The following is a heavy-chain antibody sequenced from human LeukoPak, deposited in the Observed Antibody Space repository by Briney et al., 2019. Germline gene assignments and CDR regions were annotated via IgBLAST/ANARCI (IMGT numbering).Heavy chain of an antibody. CDR1: GYTFTSYD. J-gene: IGHJ4*02. CDR2: MNPNSANT. V-gene: IGHV1-8*03. Sequence: ASVKVSCKASGYTFTSYDTNWVRQATGQGLEWMGWMNPNSANTGYAQKFQGRVTITRSTSISTTYMELSSLRFEDTAVYYCARGRERGSSSSFTDYWGQGTLVIVSS. D-gene: IGHD6-6*01. CDR3: ARGRERGSSSSFTDY.